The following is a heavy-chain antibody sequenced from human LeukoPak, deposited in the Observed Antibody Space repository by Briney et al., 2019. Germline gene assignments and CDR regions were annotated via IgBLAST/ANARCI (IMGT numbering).Heavy chain of an antibody. CDR2: ISGSAGST. CDR3: AKVDGSTDFLDY. CDR1: GFTFISYA. V-gene: IGHV3-23*01. D-gene: IGHD2/OR15-2a*01. Sequence: GGSLRLSCAASGFTFISYAMTWVRQAPGKGLEWVSAISGSAGSTYYADSVKGRFTISRDNSKNTLYLQMNSLRAEDTAVYYRAKVDGSTDFLDYWGQGALVAVSS. J-gene: IGHJ4*02.